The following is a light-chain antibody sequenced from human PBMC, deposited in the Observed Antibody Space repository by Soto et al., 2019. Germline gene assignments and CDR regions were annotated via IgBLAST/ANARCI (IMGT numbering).Light chain of an antibody. J-gene: IGLJ1*01. CDR3: QTWGTGGVWV. V-gene: IGLV4-69*01. CDR2: LNSDGSH. CDR1: SGHSSYA. Sequence: QSVLTQSPSASASLGASVKLTCTLSSGHSSYAIAWHQQQPEKGPRYLMKLNSDGSHSKGDGIPDRFSGSSSGAERYLTISSLQSEDEADYYCQTWGTGGVWVFGTGTKLTVL.